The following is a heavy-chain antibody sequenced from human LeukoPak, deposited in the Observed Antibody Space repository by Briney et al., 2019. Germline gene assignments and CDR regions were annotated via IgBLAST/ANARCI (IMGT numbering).Heavy chain of an antibody. CDR3: ASSSFKRVFDY. CDR1: GGSISSYY. CDR2: IYYSGST. Sequence: SETLSLTCTVSGGSISSYYWSWIRQPPGNGLEWIGYIYYSGSTNYNPSLKSRVTISVDTSKNQFSLKLSSVTAADTAVYYCASSSFKRVFDYWGQGTLVTVSS. J-gene: IGHJ4*02. V-gene: IGHV4-59*01. D-gene: IGHD3-3*02.